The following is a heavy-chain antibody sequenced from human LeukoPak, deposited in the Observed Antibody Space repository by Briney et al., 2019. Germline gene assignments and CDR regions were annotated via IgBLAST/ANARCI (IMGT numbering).Heavy chain of an antibody. CDR3: ASRAAAGTYYFDY. Sequence: ASVKVSCTASGYTFTGYYMHWVRQAPRQGLEWMGWINPNSGGTNYAQKFQGRVTMTRDTSISTAYMELSRLRSDDTAVYYCASRAAAGTYYFDYWGQGTLVTVSS. CDR2: INPNSGGT. V-gene: IGHV1-2*02. CDR1: GYTFTGYY. D-gene: IGHD6-13*01. J-gene: IGHJ4*02.